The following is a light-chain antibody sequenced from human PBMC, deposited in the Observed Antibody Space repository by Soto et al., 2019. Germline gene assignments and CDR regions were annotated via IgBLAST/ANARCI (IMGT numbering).Light chain of an antibody. V-gene: IGLV2-14*01. CDR1: SSDVGGYNY. CDR2: DVS. J-gene: IGLJ2*01. CDR3: SSYTSSSTFVV. Sequence: QSALTQPASVSGSPGQSITISCTGTSSDVGGYNYVSWYQQHPGKAPKLMIYDVSNRPSGVSNRFSGSKSGNTASLTISGLQAEDEADYYCSSYTSSSTFVVFRGGTQLTVL.